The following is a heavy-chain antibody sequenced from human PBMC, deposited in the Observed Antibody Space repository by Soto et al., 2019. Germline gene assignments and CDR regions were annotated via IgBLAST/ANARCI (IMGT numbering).Heavy chain of an antibody. CDR2: VSYDGSNK. V-gene: IGHV3-30*18. Sequence: GGSLRLSCAASGFSFSSYGMHWVRQAPGKGLECVAVVSYDGSNKYYGDSVKGRFTISRDNSKNTLYLQMNSLRPDDTAVYYCAKDGWEGVTIFGVVTPLDVWGKGTTVTVSS. D-gene: IGHD3-3*01. CDR1: GFSFSSYG. CDR3: AKDGWEGVTIFGVVTPLDV. J-gene: IGHJ6*04.